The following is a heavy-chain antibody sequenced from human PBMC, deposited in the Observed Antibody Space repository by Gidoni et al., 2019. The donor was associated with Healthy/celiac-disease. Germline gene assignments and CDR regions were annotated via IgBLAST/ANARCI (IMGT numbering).Heavy chain of an antibody. V-gene: IGHV1-2*02. CDR1: GYTFTGYY. Sequence: QVQLVQSGAEVKKPGASVKVSCKASGYTFTGYYMHWVRQAPGQGLEWMGWINPNSGGTNYAQKFQGRVTMTRDTSISTAYMELSRLRSDDTAVYYCARDRMERRWFGELNWFDPWGQGTLVTVSS. D-gene: IGHD3-10*01. J-gene: IGHJ5*02. CDR3: ARDRMERRWFGELNWFDP. CDR2: INPNSGGT.